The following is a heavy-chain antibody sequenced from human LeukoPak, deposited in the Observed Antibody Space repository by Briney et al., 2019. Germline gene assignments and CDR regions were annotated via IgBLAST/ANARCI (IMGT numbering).Heavy chain of an antibody. V-gene: IGHV4-61*01. CDR1: GGSISSSSYY. J-gene: IGHJ5*02. D-gene: IGHD3-9*01. Sequence: SETLSLTCTVSGGSISSSSYYWSWIRQPPGKGLEWIGYIYYSGSTNYNPSLKSRVTISVDTSKNQFSLKLSSVTAADTAVYYCARESKSYFGPNWFDPWGQGTLVTVSS. CDR3: ARESKSYFGPNWFDP. CDR2: IYYSGST.